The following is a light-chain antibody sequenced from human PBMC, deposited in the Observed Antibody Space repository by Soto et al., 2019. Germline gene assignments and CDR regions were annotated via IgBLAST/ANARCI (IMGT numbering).Light chain of an antibody. CDR2: EVR. Sequence: QSALTQPASVSGSPGQSITISCTGTSSDIGGYNYVSWYQQHPGKAPKLIIYEVRNRPSGVSNRFSGSKSGNTASLTISGHPAEDEAYYYCSSWTSSSGPYVFGTGTKLTVL. J-gene: IGLJ1*01. CDR3: SSWTSSSGPYV. CDR1: SSDIGGYNY. V-gene: IGLV2-14*01.